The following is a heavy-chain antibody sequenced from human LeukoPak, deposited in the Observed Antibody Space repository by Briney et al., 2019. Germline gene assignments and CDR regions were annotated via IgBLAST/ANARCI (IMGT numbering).Heavy chain of an antibody. Sequence: SETPSLTCAVYGGSFSGYYWSWIRQPPGKGLEWIGEINHSGSTNYNPSLKSRVTISVDTSKNQFSLKLSSVTAADTAVYYCARGSMRSNYGSGSYYLNWGQGTLVTVSS. CDR1: GGSFSGYY. V-gene: IGHV4-34*01. D-gene: IGHD3-10*01. J-gene: IGHJ4*02. CDR3: ARGSMRSNYGSGSYYLN. CDR2: INHSGST.